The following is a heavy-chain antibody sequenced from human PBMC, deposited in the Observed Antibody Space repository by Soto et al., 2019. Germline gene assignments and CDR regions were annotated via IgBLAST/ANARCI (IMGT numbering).Heavy chain of an antibody. CDR2: ISAYNGNT. CDR3: ARDNEGGYIAASPFDY. V-gene: IGHV1-18*01. Sequence: QVQLVQSGAEVKKPGASVKVSCKASGYTFTTFGISWVRQAPGQGLEWMGWISAYNGNTNYAQTVQGRVTMTTDTSTSTAYMELRRLRSDDTAVYYCARDNEGGYIAASPFDYWGQGTLVTVSS. D-gene: IGHD5-18*01. J-gene: IGHJ4*02. CDR1: GYTFTTFG.